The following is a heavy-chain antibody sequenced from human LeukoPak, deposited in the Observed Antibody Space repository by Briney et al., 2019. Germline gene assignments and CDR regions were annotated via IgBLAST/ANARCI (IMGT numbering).Heavy chain of an antibody. Sequence: GGSLRLSCAGSGFTFTNAYMTWVRQAPGKGLEWVGRIKSKVDGGTTDYAAPVKGRFTISRDDSKNTLYLQMNSLKTEDTAVYYCTTRTTYYYDSRNFDYWGQGTLVTVSS. D-gene: IGHD3-22*01. J-gene: IGHJ4*02. CDR3: TTRTTYYYDSRNFDY. CDR2: IKSKVDGGTT. CDR1: GFTFTNAY. V-gene: IGHV3-15*01.